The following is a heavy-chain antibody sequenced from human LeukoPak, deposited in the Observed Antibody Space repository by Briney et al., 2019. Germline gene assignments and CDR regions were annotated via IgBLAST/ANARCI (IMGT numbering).Heavy chain of an antibody. Sequence: SETLSLTCAVSGGSISSGNWWSWVRQPPGKGLEWIAEIYHSGNINYNPSLKSRVTLSVDKSKNQFSMRLNSVTAADTAVYYCALSSGWYKLDSWGQGTLVTVSS. CDR1: GGSISSGNW. J-gene: IGHJ4*02. CDR2: IYHSGNI. D-gene: IGHD6-19*01. CDR3: ALSSGWYKLDS. V-gene: IGHV4-4*02.